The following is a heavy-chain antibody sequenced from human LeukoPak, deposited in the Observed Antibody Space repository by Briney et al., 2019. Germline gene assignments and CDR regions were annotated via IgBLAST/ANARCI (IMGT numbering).Heavy chain of an antibody. Sequence: GGSVRLSCAASGFTFDDYGMSWVRQAPGKGLEWVSGINWNGGSTGYADSVKGRFTISRDNAKNSLYLQMNSLRAEDTAVYYCARDYGEYYYDSSGYYGGFDYWGQGTLVTVSS. D-gene: IGHD3-22*01. V-gene: IGHV3-20*04. J-gene: IGHJ4*02. CDR3: ARDYGEYYYDSSGYYGGFDY. CDR2: INWNGGST. CDR1: GFTFDDYG.